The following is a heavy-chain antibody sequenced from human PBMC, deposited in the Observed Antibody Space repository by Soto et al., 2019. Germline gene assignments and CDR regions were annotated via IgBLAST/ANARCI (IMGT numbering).Heavy chain of an antibody. CDR3: ARASGYSYGYDDFFDN. Sequence: QVQLQESGPGLVKPSETLSLTCTVSGGSINGYYWTWLRQSPTNGLDRIGYFHFSGSTKYNPSLESRLPISADTSKNQISLTLSSVTAADTAVYYCARASGYSYGYDDFFDNWGQGTLANVSS. D-gene: IGHD5-18*01. J-gene: IGHJ4*01. CDR1: GGSINGYY. V-gene: IGHV4-59*01. CDR2: FHFSGST.